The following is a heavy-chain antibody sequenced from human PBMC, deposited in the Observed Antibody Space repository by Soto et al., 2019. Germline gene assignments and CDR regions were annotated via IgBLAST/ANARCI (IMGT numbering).Heavy chain of an antibody. D-gene: IGHD3-3*01. CDR2: ISGSGGST. CDR1: GFTFSSYA. Sequence: EVQLLESGGGLVQPGGSLRLSCAASGFTFSSYAMSWVRQAPGKGLEWVSAISGSGGSTYYADSVKGRFTISRDNSKNTMYLQMNSLRAEDTAVYYCATEASDIAIFVVVIHYYGMSVWSQGTTVTVAS. V-gene: IGHV3-23*01. CDR3: ATEASDIAIFVVVIHYYGMSV. J-gene: IGHJ6*02.